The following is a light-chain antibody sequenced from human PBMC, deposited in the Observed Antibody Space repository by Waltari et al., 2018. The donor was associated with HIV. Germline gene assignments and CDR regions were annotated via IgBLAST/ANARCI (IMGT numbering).Light chain of an antibody. CDR2: AAS. V-gene: IGKV1-39*01. CDR3: QQSYSSSLT. Sequence: IQMTQSPSPPPAPVGVRDTITCRASQSTSIYLNLYQHKPGKAPKLMLYAASSLQSGAPSRFSGSGSVTDFTLTISSLKREDFATYCCQQSYSSSLTFGGGTRVEIK. CDR1: QSTSIY. J-gene: IGKJ4*02.